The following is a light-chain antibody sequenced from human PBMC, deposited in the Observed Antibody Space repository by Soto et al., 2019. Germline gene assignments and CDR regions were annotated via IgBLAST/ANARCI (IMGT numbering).Light chain of an antibody. CDR3: QQRSNWPFT. Sequence: EIVLTQAPTTLSFSPGERATLSCRASQTVTKYLAWYQQKPGQAPRLLIYDTSNRATGIRARFSGSESGTDFTLTISGLLPDYFAVYFCQQRSNWPFTFGPGTTVDFK. CDR1: QTVTKY. CDR2: DTS. V-gene: IGKV3-11*01. J-gene: IGKJ3*01.